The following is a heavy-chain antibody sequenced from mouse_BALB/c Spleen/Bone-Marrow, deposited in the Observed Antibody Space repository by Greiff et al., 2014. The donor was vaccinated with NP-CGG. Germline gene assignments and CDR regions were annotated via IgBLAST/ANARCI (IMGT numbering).Heavy chain of an antibody. CDR3: ARLYGNYLFYAMDY. J-gene: IGHJ4*01. Sequence: DVKLVESGAELVKPGASVKLSCTASGFNIKDTYMHWVKQRPEQGLEWIGRIDPANGNTKYDPKFQGKATITADTSSNTAYLQLSSLTSEDTAVYYCARLYGNYLFYAMDYWGQGTSVTVSS. CDR2: IDPANGNT. D-gene: IGHD2-1*01. V-gene: IGHV14-3*02. CDR1: GFNIKDTY.